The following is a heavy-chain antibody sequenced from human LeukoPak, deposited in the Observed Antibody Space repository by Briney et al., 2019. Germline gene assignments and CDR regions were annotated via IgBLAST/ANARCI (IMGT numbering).Heavy chain of an antibody. J-gene: IGHJ4*02. Sequence: GGSLRLSCAASGFTFSSYGMSWVRQAPGKGLEWVSAISGSGGSTYYADSVKGRFTISRDNSKNTLYLQMNSLRAEDTAVYYCAKDVIGYSYGFDYWGQGTLVTVSS. CDR3: AKDVIGYSYGFDY. CDR1: GFTFSSYG. CDR2: ISGSGGST. D-gene: IGHD5-18*01. V-gene: IGHV3-23*01.